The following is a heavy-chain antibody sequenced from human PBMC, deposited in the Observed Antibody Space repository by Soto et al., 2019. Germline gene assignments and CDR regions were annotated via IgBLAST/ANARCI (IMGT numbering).Heavy chain of an antibody. CDR2: IYYSGST. CDR3: AQQPLPLDYYYYMDV. D-gene: IGHD1-1*01. CDR1: GGSISSSSYY. Sequence: SETLSLTCTVSGGSISSSSYYWGWIRQPPGKGLEWIGSIYYSGSTYYNPSLKSRVTISVDTSKNQFSLKLSSVTAADTAVYYCAQQPLPLDYYYYMDVWGKGTTVTVSS. J-gene: IGHJ6*03. V-gene: IGHV4-39*01.